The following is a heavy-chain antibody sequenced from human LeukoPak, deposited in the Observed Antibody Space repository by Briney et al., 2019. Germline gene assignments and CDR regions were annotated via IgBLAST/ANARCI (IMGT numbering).Heavy chain of an antibody. CDR2: MNPNSGNT. V-gene: IGHV1-8*03. J-gene: IGHJ4*02. D-gene: IGHD3-3*01. CDR3: ARGRFLEWLFKAPLGY. Sequence: ASVEVSCKASGYTFTSYDINWVRQATGQGLEWMGWMNPNSGNTGYAQKFQGRVTITRNTSISTAYMELSSLRSEDTAVYYCARGRFLEWLFKAPLGYWGQGTLVTVSS. CDR1: GYTFTSYD.